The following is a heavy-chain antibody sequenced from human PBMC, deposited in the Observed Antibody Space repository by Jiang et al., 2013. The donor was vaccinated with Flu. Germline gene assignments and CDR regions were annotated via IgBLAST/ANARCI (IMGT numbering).Heavy chain of an antibody. J-gene: IGHJ6*02. CDR2: IMWNSNRI. CDR3: TKDVSAGGLDV. CDR1: GFIKDHA. V-gene: IGHV3-9*01. D-gene: IGHD3-10*01. Sequence: VQLVESGGGFVQPGRSLRLSCAASGFIKDHAMHWVRQAPGKGLEWVSGIMWNSNRIDYADSVKGRFTISRDNAKNSLYLQMNSLRVEDTALYYCTKDVSAGGLDVWGQGTTVTVSS.